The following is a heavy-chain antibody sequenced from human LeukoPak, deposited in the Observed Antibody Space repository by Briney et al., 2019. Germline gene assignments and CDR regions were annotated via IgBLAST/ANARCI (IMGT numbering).Heavy chain of an antibody. CDR2: ISGSGANT. V-gene: IGHV3-23*01. CDR1: GFSFSSFS. CDR3: AKDGDYYGSGTHGDY. Sequence: GGSLRLSCEASGFSFSSFSMSWVRQAPGKGLEWVSDISGSGANTHYADSVKGRFTISRDNFKNTLYVQMNSLRADDTAVYYCAKDGDYYGSGTHGDYWGQGTLVTVSS. J-gene: IGHJ4*02. D-gene: IGHD3-10*01.